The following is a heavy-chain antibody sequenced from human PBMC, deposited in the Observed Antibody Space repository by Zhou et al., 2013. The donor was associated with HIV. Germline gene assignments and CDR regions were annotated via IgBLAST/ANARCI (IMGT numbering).Heavy chain of an antibody. CDR2: ISPMLGIA. J-gene: IGHJ4*02. D-gene: IGHD4-17*01. Sequence: QVQLVQSGAEVKKPGSSVKVSCKASGGTFSTYAINWVRQAPGQGLEWMGRISPMLGIANYAQKFQGRVTITADKSTSTAYMELSSLRSEDTAVYYCARDRPDDYGDYPTDYWGQGTLVTVSS. CDR3: ARDRPDDYGDYPTDY. CDR1: GGTFSTYA. V-gene: IGHV1-69*04.